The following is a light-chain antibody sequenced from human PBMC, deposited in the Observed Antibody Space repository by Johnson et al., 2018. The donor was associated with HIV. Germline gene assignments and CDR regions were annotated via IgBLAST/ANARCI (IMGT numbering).Light chain of an antibody. CDR1: SSNIGNNY. CDR2: DNN. CDR3: GTWDSNLSAYV. J-gene: IGLJ1*01. Sequence: QSVLTQPPSVYAAPGQKVTISCSGSSSNIGNNYVSWYQQLPGTAPKLLIYDNNKRPSGIHDRFPGPKSGTSAALGIPGLQPGDEADYYCGTWDSNLSAYVFGTGTKVTVL. V-gene: IGLV1-51*01.